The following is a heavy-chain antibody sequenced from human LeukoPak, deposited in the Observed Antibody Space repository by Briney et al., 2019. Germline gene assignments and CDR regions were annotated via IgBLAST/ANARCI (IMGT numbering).Heavy chain of an antibody. V-gene: IGHV4-34*01. J-gene: IGHJ6*02. CDR1: GGSFSGYY. Sequence: SETLSLTCAVYGGSFSGYYWSWIRQPPGKGLEWIGEINHSGNINYNPSLKSRVIISVDTSKNQFSLKLSSVTAADTAVYYCARGSLAVSYGMDVWGHGTPVTVSS. D-gene: IGHD4-11*01. CDR3: ARGSLAVSYGMDV. CDR2: INHSGNI.